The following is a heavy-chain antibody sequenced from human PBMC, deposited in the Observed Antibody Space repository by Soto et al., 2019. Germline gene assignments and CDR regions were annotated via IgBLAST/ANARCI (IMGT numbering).Heavy chain of an antibody. Sequence: PSETLSLTCTVSGGSVSSGAYYWTWIRHHPGKGLEWIGYIQDIGKTYYSPSLTSRVTMSVDTSKNQFSLTLSSVTAADTAVYYCARDRSGGDSGHHYFDSWGQGTLVTVSS. J-gene: IGHJ4*02. CDR1: GGSVSSGAYY. V-gene: IGHV4-31*03. D-gene: IGHD2-21*02. CDR2: IQDIGKT. CDR3: ARDRSGGDSGHHYFDS.